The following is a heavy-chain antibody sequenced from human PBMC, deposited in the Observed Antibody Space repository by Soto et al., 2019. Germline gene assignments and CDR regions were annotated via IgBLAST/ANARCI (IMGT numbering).Heavy chain of an antibody. CDR1: GFTFSSYW. Sequence: GGSLRLSCAASGFTFSSYWMSWVRQAPGKGLEWVANIKQDGSEKYYVDSVKGRFTISRDNAKNSLYLQMNSLRAEDTAVYYCAKKPSSSPYNPVDYWGQGTLVTGSS. J-gene: IGHJ4*02. V-gene: IGHV3-7*05. CDR3: AKKPSSSPYNPVDY. D-gene: IGHD6-13*01. CDR2: IKQDGSEK.